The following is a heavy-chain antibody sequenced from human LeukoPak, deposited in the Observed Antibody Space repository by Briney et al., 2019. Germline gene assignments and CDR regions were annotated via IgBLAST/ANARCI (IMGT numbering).Heavy chain of an antibody. CDR1: GFTFNSFW. D-gene: IGHD3-9*01. V-gene: IGHV3-7*01. CDR3: ARGHEAYFVDPRYNWFDP. CDR2: IKQDGSEE. Sequence: GGSLRLSCAASGFTFNSFWMSWVRQAPGKGLEWVANIKQDGSEEYYVDSVKGRFSISRDNAKNSLYLQMNSLRAEDTAVYYCARGHEAYFVDPRYNWFDPWGQGTLVTVSS. J-gene: IGHJ5*02.